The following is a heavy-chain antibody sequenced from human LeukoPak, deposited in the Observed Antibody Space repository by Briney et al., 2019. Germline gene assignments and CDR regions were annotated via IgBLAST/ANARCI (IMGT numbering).Heavy chain of an antibody. J-gene: IGHJ6*03. CDR1: GGTFSSYT. Sequence: SVKVSCKASGGTFSSYTISWVRQAPGQGLEWMGRIIPILGITNYAQKFQGRVSITADKSTSTAYMELSSLRSEDTAVYYCARAEVQELPAAGMDVLGKGTTVTVSS. V-gene: IGHV1-69*02. CDR2: IIPILGIT. CDR3: ARAEVQELPAAGMDV. D-gene: IGHD1-7*01.